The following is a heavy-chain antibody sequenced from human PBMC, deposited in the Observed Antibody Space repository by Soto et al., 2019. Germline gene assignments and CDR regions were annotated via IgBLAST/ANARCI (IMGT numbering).Heavy chain of an antibody. J-gene: IGHJ6*02. CDR3: AHRRTYHYCLDV. V-gene: IGHV2-5*01. CDR1: GFSLTTSEVG. Sequence: QITLKESVPTLVKPTQTLTLTCTFSGFSLTTSEVGVGWIRQPPGKALEWLALIYWNDDIGYRPSLKSRLTITKDTSKNQVVFTMTNMDPVHTATYFCAHRRTYHYCLDVWGQGTTVTVFS. CDR2: IYWNDDI.